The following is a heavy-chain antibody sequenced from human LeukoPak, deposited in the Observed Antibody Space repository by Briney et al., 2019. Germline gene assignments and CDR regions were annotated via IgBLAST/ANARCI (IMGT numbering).Heavy chain of an antibody. CDR3: ARESPLSNGWYYYDY. Sequence: PSETLSLTCTVSGDAISSYYWSWIRQPAGKGLEWIGRIYTSGNTNYNPSLKSRVTMAVNTSKNQFSLDLSSVTAADTAVYYCARESPLSNGWYYYDYWGQGTLVTVSS. D-gene: IGHD6-19*01. V-gene: IGHV4-4*07. CDR1: GDAISSYY. CDR2: IYTSGNT. J-gene: IGHJ4*02.